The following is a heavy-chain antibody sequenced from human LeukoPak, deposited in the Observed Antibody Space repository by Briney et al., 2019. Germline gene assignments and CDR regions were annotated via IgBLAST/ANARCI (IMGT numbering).Heavy chain of an antibody. CDR1: GGTFSSYT. V-gene: IGHV1-69*02. CDR3: ARGAIYCSGGSCYPNYFDY. J-gene: IGHJ4*02. CDR2: IIPILGIA. D-gene: IGHD2-15*01. Sequence: GSSVKVSCKASGGTFSSYTISWVRQAPGQGLEWMGRIIPILGIANYAQKFQGRVTITADKSTSTAYMELSSLRSEDTAVYYCARGAIYCSGGSCYPNYFDYWGQGTLLTVSS.